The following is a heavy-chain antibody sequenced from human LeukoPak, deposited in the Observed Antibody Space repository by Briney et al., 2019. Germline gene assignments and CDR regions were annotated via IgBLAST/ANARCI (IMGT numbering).Heavy chain of an antibody. J-gene: IGHJ6*02. D-gene: IGHD1-26*01. V-gene: IGHV3-33*01. CDR2: IWYDGSNK. Sequence: PGGSLRLSCAASGFTFSSYDMHWVRQAPGKGLEWVAVIWYDGSNKYYADSVKGRFTISRDNSKNTLFLQMISLRAEDTAVYYCASDRGSLPHYGMDVWGQGTTVTVSS. CDR1: GFTFSSYD. CDR3: ASDRGSLPHYGMDV.